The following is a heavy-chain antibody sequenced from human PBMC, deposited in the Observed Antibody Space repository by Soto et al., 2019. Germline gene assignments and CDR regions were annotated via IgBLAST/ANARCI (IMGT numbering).Heavy chain of an antibody. V-gene: IGHV4-59*01. CDR3: AREGYSSGYYYYYGMDV. D-gene: IGHD3-22*01. Sequence: SETLSLTCTVSGGPISSYYWSWIRQPPGKGLEWIGYIYYSGSTNYNPSLKSRVTISVDTSKNQFSLKLSSVTAADTAVYYCAREGYSSGYYYYYGMDVWGQGTTVTVS. CDR1: GGPISSYY. CDR2: IYYSGST. J-gene: IGHJ6*02.